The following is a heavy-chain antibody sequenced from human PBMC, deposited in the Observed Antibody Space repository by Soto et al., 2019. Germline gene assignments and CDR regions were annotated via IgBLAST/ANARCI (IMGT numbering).Heavy chain of an antibody. V-gene: IGHV3-33*01. D-gene: IGHD3-9*01. CDR3: ARLLRSFDWDYAFDV. J-gene: IGHJ3*01. CDR1: GFSLSTYG. Sequence: QVQLVESGGAVVQPGRSLRLSCAASGFSLSTYGMHWVRQAPGKGLEWMAVLWNDGITKYYADSVKGRFIISRDNSNNRLYLQMNSLRAEDTALYYCARLLRSFDWDYAFDVWGQGAMVTVSS. CDR2: LWNDGITK.